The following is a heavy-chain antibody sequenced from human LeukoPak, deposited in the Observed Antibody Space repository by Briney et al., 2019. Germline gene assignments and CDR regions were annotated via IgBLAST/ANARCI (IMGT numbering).Heavy chain of an antibody. CDR1: GFTFSSYA. V-gene: IGHV3-23*01. J-gene: IGHJ6*02. D-gene: IGHD2-2*01. CDR2: ISGSGGGT. Sequence: PGGSLRLSCAASGFTFSSYAMSWVRQAPGKGLEWVSAISGSGGGTYYADSVEGRFTTSRDNSKNTLYLQMNSLRAEDTAVYYCAKALPQYGSSTSCLAMDVWGQGTTVTVSS. CDR3: AKALPQYGSSTSCLAMDV.